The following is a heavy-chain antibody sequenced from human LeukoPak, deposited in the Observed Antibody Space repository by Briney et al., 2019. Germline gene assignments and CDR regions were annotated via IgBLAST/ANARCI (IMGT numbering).Heavy chain of an antibody. V-gene: IGHV1-2*04. J-gene: IGHJ6*02. CDR3: ARDAFVDEDYYGMDV. CDR2: INPNSGGT. Sequence: ASVRVPCKASGYTFIDYYIHWVRQAPGQGLEWMGWINPNSGGTNYAQRFQGWVTMTRDTSISTAYMELSRLTSDDTAVYYCARDAFVDEDYYGMDVWGQGTTVTVSS. D-gene: IGHD3-3*02. CDR1: GYTFIDYY.